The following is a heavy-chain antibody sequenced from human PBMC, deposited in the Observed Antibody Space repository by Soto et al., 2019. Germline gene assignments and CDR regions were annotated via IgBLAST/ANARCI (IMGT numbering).Heavy chain of an antibody. V-gene: IGHV1-69*13. Sequence: ASVKVSCKASGGTFSSYAISWVRQAPGQGLEWMGGIIPIFGTANYAQKFQGRVTITADESTSTAYMELSSLRSEDTAVYYCARSRRGYSYYYYGMDVWGQGTTVTVSS. CDR2: IIPIFGTA. J-gene: IGHJ6*02. CDR3: ARSRRGYSYYYYGMDV. CDR1: GGTFSSYA. D-gene: IGHD5-12*01.